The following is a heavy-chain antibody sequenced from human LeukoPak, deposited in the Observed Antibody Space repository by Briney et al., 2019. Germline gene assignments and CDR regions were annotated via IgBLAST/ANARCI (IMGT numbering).Heavy chain of an antibody. Sequence: PSETLSLTCTASGDSINNNNYYWGWIRQPPGEGLEWIGNIYYNGRTYYSPSLKSRGTISVDTSNNQFSLKLNSVTAADTAVYYCARITDRTIFGEIMHGFDVWGQGTPVTVSS. D-gene: IGHD3-3*01. CDR3: ARITDRTIFGEIMHGFDV. CDR2: IYYNGRT. J-gene: IGHJ3*01. CDR1: GDSINNNNYY. V-gene: IGHV4-39*01.